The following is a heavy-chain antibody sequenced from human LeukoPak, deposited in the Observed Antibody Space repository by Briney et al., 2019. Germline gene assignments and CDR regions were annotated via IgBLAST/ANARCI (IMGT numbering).Heavy chain of an antibody. J-gene: IGHJ3*02. CDR3: ARRSSGGSYANAFDI. CDR1: GYTLTELS. Sequence: ASVKVSCKVSGYTLTELSMHWVRQAPGKGLEWMGGFDPEDGETIYAQKFQGRVTITRDTSASTAYMELSSLRSEDTAVYYCARRSSGGSYANAFDIWGQGTMVTVSS. D-gene: IGHD2-15*01. CDR2: FDPEDGET. V-gene: IGHV1-24*01.